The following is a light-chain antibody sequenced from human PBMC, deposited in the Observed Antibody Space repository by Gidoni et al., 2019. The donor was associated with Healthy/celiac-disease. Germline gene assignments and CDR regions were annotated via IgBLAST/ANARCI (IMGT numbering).Light chain of an antibody. V-gene: IGKV1-33*01. CDR2: DAS. Sequence: DIQMSQSPSSLSASVGDRVTITCQASQDISNYLNWYQQKPGKAPKLLIYDASNLETGDPSRFSGSGSGTDFTFTISSLQPEDIATYYCQQYDKRPPEVTFGPGTKVDIK. CDR1: QDISNY. J-gene: IGKJ3*01. CDR3: QQYDKRPPEVT.